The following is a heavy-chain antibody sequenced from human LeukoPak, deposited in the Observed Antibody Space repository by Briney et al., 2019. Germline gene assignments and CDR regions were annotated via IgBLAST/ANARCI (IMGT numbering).Heavy chain of an antibody. D-gene: IGHD2-15*01. CDR2: INPRSGGT. V-gene: IGHV1-2*02. Sequence: SVKVSCKASGFPFSDSYIHWVRQAPGQGLEWMGYINPRSGGTSSPQTFKGRVTLTADTINTAYMVLSSLISDDSAIYYCVREGSGLLTKNFDYWGQGTLVTVSS. CDR1: GFPFSDSY. J-gene: IGHJ4*02. CDR3: VREGSGLLTKNFDY.